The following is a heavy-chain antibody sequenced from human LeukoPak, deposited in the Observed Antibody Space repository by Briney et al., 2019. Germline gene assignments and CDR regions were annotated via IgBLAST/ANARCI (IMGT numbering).Heavy chain of an antibody. D-gene: IGHD1-26*01. CDR2: IKQEGSEK. CDR1: GSTFSSYW. Sequence: GGSLRLSCAASGSTFSSYWMSWVRQAPGKGLEWVANIKQEGSEKYYVDSVKGRFTISRDNAKNSLYLQMNSLRAEDTAVYYCARGGLDYWGQGTLVTVSS. CDR3: ARGGLDY. J-gene: IGHJ4*02. V-gene: IGHV3-7*01.